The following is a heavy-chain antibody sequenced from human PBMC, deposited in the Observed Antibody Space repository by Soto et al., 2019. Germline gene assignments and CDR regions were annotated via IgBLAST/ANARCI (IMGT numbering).Heavy chain of an antibody. D-gene: IGHD1-26*01. V-gene: IGHV4-31*03. CDR3: ATSGSYPYYFDY. J-gene: IGHJ4*02. CDR2: IYYSGST. CDR1: GGSISSGGYY. Sequence: PSETLSLTCTVSGGSISSGGYYWSWIRQHPGKGLEWIGYIYYSGSTYYNPSLKSRVTISVDTSKNQFSLKLSSVTAADTAVYYCATSGSYPYYFDYWGQGTLVTVS.